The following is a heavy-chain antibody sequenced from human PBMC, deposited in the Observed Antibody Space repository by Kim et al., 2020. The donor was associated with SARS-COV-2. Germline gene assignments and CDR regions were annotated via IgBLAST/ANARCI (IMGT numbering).Heavy chain of an antibody. V-gene: IGHV4-39*01. J-gene: IGHJ4*01. CDR2: ILYSGSA. CDR3: AKHGGGMASSFDY. D-gene: IGHD3-16*01. Sequence: SETLSLTCTVSGGSISSSSYFWGWVRQSPGKGLEWIASILYSGSACYNPSLKSRVTISVDTSKNQVSLKLTSVTAADTAIYYCAKHGGGMASSFDYWGHGSLVTVSS. CDR1: GGSISSSSYF.